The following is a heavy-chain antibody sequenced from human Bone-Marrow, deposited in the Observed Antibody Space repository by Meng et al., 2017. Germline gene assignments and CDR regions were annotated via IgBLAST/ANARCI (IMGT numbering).Heavy chain of an antibody. V-gene: IGHV3-7*01. J-gene: IGHJ4*02. CDR1: GFTFSSYW. CDR2: IKQDGSEK. D-gene: IGHD6-19*01. CDR3: AREYSSGWPLFDY. Sequence: GESLKISCAASGFTFSSYWMSWVRQAPGKGLEWVANIKQDGSEKYYVDSVKGRFTISRDNAKNSLYLQMNSLRAEDTAAYYCAREYSSGWPLFDYWGQGTLVTVSS.